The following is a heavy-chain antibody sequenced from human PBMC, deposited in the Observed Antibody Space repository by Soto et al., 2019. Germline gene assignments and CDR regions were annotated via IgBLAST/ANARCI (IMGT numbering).Heavy chain of an antibody. V-gene: IGHV1-18*01. Sequence: ASVKVSCKASGYTFTSYGTSWVRQAPGQGLEWMGWISAYNGNTNYAQKLQGRVTMTTDTSTSTAYMELRSLRSDDTAVYYCARGSGWYGIRSYFDYWGQGTLVTVSS. CDR2: ISAYNGNT. CDR1: GYTFTSYG. J-gene: IGHJ4*02. D-gene: IGHD6-19*01. CDR3: ARGSGWYGIRSYFDY.